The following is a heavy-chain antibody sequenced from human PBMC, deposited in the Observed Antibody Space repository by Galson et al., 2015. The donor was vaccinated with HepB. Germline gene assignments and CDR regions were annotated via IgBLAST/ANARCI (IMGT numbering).Heavy chain of an antibody. D-gene: IGHD3-10*01. CDR1: GFTVSSNY. J-gene: IGHJ4*02. CDR2: IWYDGSNK. V-gene: IGHV3-33*08. Sequence: SLRLSCAAPGFTVSSNYMSWVRQAPGKGLEWVAVIWYDGSNKYYADSVKGRFTISRDNSKNTLYLQMNSLRAEDTAVYYCARGSRGWIWFGEFLFDYWGQGTLVTVSS. CDR3: ARGSRGWIWFGEFLFDY.